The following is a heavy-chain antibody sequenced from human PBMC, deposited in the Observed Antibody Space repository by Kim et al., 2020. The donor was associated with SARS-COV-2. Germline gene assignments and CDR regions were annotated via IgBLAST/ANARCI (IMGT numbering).Heavy chain of an antibody. D-gene: IGHD2-15*01. V-gene: IGHV4-34*01. Sequence: NDTPSCKSRVTISVDTSTNQFSLKLSSVTAADTAVYYWARDQKGVGYDYWGQGTLVTVSS. J-gene: IGHJ4*02. CDR3: ARDQKGVGYDY.